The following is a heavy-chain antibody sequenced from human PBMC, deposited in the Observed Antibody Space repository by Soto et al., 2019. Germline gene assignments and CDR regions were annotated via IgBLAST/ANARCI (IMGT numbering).Heavy chain of an antibody. V-gene: IGHV4-4*02. Sequence: TLSLTCAVSSGSISSSNWWSWVRQPPGKGLEWIGEIYHSGSTNYNPPLKSRVTISVDKSKNQFSLKLSSVTAADTAVYYCARGEYCSGGSCYYFDYWGQGTLVTVSS. CDR3: ARGEYCSGGSCYYFDY. D-gene: IGHD2-15*01. CDR1: SGSISSSNW. CDR2: IYHSGST. J-gene: IGHJ4*02.